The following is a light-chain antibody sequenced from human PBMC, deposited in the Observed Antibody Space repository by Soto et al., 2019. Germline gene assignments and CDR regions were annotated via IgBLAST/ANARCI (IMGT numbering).Light chain of an antibody. J-gene: IGKJ5*01. CDR3: QQYSNWLPNP. V-gene: IGKV3-15*01. CDR2: DTS. Sequence: VRTHSPNTLSLFLLERATLSFSASQSVSIHLAWYQQKPGQAPRLLIYDTSTRATGIPARFSGSGSGTEFTLTISSLHSEDFAVYYCQQYSNWLPNPFDQGTRLEI. CDR1: QSVSIH.